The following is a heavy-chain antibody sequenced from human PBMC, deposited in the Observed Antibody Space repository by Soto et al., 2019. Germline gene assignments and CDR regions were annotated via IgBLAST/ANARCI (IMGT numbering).Heavy chain of an antibody. V-gene: IGHV3-30*18. CDR1: GFTFSDYG. CDR2: ISYDGSNK. Sequence: VGSLRLSCAASGFTFSDYGMHWVRQAPGKGLEWVAVISYDGSNKYYADSVKGRFTISRDNSKNTLYLQMSSLRAEDTALYYCAKLPNPALYDSSGYSLHAFAIWGQGTMVTVSS. CDR3: AKLPNPALYDSSGYSLHAFAI. J-gene: IGHJ3*02. D-gene: IGHD3-22*01.